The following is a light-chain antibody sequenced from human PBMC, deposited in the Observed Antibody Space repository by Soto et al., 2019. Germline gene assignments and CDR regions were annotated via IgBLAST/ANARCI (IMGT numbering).Light chain of an antibody. Sequence: QSVLTQPPSVSGAPGQRVTISCTGSSSNIGAGHDVHWYQQLPGTAPKLLIYGNSNRPSGVPDRFSGSKSGTSASLAITGLQAEDEADYYCPSYDSILSGVFGTGTKLTVL. CDR3: PSYDSILSGV. J-gene: IGLJ1*01. CDR1: SSNIGAGHD. CDR2: GNS. V-gene: IGLV1-40*01.